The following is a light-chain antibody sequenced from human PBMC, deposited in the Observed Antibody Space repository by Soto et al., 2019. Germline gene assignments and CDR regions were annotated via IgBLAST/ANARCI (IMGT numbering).Light chain of an antibody. CDR2: DAS. CDR1: QSISRS. J-gene: IGKJ2*01. CDR3: HQYNSWPPGT. V-gene: IGKV3-15*01. Sequence: EIVLTQSPAILSVSPGERATLSCRASQSISRSLAWYQQKPGQAPRLLISDASTRATGIPARFSGSGSGTEFTLTISSLQSEDFALYYCHQYNSWPPGTFGQGPKVDIK.